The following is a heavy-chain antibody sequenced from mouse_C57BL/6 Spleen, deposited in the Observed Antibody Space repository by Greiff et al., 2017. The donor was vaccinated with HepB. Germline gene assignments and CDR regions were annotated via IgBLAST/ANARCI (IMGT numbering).Heavy chain of an antibody. V-gene: IGHV1-52*01. J-gene: IGHJ3*01. CDR2: IDPSDSET. D-gene: IGHD2-4*01. CDR3: ARSRGAYDYDGAWFAY. Sequence: VQLQQPGAELVRPGSSVKLSCKASGYTFTSYWMHWVKQRPIQGLEWIGNIDPSDSETHYNQKFKDKATLTVDKSSSTAYMQLSSLTSEDSAVYYCARSRGAYDYDGAWFAYWGQGTLVTVSA. CDR1: GYTFTSYW.